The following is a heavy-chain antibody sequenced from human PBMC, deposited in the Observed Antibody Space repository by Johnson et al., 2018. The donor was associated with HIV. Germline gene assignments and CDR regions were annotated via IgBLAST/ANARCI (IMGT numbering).Heavy chain of an antibody. Sequence: QVQLVESGGGVVQPGRSLRLSCVASGFTFSSYGMNWVRQAPGKGLEWVAVISYDGSDKYYADSVKGRFTISRDNSKNTRYLQMNSLRAEDTAVYYCAKAREYARTGHDAFDIWGQGTMVTVSS. CDR1: GFTFSSYG. V-gene: IGHV3-30*18. CDR3: AKAREYARTGHDAFDI. CDR2: ISYDGSDK. J-gene: IGHJ3*02. D-gene: IGHD2-8*01.